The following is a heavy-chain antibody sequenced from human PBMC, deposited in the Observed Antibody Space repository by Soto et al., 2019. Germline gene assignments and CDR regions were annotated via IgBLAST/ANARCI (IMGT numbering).Heavy chain of an antibody. V-gene: IGHV2-5*02. J-gene: IGHJ4*02. CDR3: AHRRDSSWYFDY. CDR2: IYWDDNK. D-gene: IGHD6-13*01. CDR1: GFSLSTSGVG. Sequence: QITLKESGPTLVKPTQTLTLTCTFSGFSLSTSGVGVGWIRQPPGKALEWLALIYWDDNKRYSPSLKSRLTITNDNSKNQVFLTMTNMDPVDTATYYCAHRRDSSWYFDYWGQGTLVTVSS.